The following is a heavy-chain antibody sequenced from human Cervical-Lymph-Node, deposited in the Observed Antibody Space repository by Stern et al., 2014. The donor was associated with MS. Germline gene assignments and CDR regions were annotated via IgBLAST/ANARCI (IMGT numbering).Heavy chain of an antibody. CDR3: ARDTSSPERSDW. CDR2: ITNVGST. D-gene: IGHD1-1*01. J-gene: IGHJ4*02. CDR1: GLTVSRDY. V-gene: IGHV3-53*01. Sequence: APLVESGGGVIQPGGSLRLSCTASGLTVSRDYMTSVRQAPGKALACVSLITNVGSTFYTDSVKGRFTISRDDSKNTVYLHMTSLRAEDTAMYYCARDTSSPERSDWWGQGTLVNVSS.